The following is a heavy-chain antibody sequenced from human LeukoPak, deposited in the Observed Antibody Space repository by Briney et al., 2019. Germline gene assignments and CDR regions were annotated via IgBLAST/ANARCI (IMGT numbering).Heavy chain of an antibody. CDR1: GGSINDYY. CDR2: INYSGNT. J-gene: IGHJ4*02. D-gene: IGHD3-10*01. CDR3: ARAAYGSGGYLFDY. Sequence: SETLSLTCSVSGGSINDYYWSWIRPPPGKELDWMGYINYSGNTNYNPSLKSRVTISVDTSKNQFYLKLSSVTAADTAVYYCARAAYGSGGYLFDYWGQGSLVTVSS. V-gene: IGHV4-59*01.